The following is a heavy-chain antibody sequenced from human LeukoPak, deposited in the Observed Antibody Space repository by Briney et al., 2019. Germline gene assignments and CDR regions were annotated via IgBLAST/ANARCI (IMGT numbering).Heavy chain of an antibody. J-gene: IGHJ4*02. Sequence: RPSETLSLTCAVYGGSFSGYYWSWIRQPPGKGLEWIGEINHSGSTNYNPSLKSRVTISVDTSKNQFSLKLSSVTAADTAVYYCARGLPYYDFWSGYRKVPFFDYWGQGTLVTVSS. V-gene: IGHV4-34*01. CDR2: INHSGST. CDR1: GGSFSGYY. D-gene: IGHD3-3*01. CDR3: ARGLPYYDFWSGYRKVPFFDY.